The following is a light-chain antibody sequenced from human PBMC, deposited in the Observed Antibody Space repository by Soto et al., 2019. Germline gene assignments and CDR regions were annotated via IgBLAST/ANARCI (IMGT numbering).Light chain of an antibody. V-gene: IGKV1-12*01. J-gene: IGKJ3*01. CDR1: HVVSGW. CDR2: TVS. Sequence: IQMTQSPSSVSASVGDTVTLSCQTSHVVSGWLAWYQQKPGKAPTLLIYTVSNLQSGVPSRFSGSGSRTHFSLTITNLQPEDFATYFCQQGKTFPFTFGPGTKVEVK. CDR3: QQGKTFPFT.